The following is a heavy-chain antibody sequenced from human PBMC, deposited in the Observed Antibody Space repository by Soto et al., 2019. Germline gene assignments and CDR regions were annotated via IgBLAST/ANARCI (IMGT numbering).Heavy chain of an antibody. D-gene: IGHD2-2*01. CDR3: KVGYCRTTSCYSSPWFDP. CDR1: GFTFSSYW. Sequence: PGGSLRLSCAASGFTFSSYWMHWVRQAPGKRLVWVSRINSEGSSISYVDSVKGRFTISRDNAKNTLDLQMNSLRAEDTAVYYCKVGYCRTTSCYSSPWFDPWGQGTLVTVSS. CDR2: INSEGSSI. J-gene: IGHJ5*02. V-gene: IGHV3-74*01.